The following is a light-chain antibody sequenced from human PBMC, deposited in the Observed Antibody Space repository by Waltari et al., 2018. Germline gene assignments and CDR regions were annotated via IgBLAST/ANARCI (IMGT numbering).Light chain of an antibody. J-gene: IGKJ2*01. CDR2: VAS. V-gene: IGKV3-15*01. CDR1: KSIGNN. CDR3: QQYNEWPYT. Sequence: ETIMTQSPAILSVSPGETATLSCRASKSIGNNLAWYQQTPGQAPRLLIYVASSRGTGIPARFFGAGSGTDFTLTISSLHSEDFAVYYCQQYNEWPYTFGQGTKVDLK.